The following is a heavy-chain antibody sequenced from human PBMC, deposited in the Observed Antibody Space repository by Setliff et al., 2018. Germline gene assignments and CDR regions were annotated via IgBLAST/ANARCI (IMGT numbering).Heavy chain of an antibody. V-gene: IGHV1-3*01. CDR1: GYTFTTHG. D-gene: IGHD3-22*01. CDR2: FNVGHGYT. CDR3: ARGGGVNDDNSGFYRSFDY. Sequence: GASVKVSCKASGYTFTTHGLHWVRQAPGQRLEWMGWFNVGHGYTKYSQKFQGRVTMTSDTSASTAYMELNSLRFEDTALYYCARGGGVNDDNSGFYRSFDYWGQGTLVTVSS. J-gene: IGHJ4*02.